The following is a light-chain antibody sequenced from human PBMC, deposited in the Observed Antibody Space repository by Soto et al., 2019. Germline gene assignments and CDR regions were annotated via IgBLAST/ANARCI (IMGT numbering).Light chain of an antibody. CDR3: QQNCSSFT. Sequence: EIVLTQSPATLSLSPGERVTLSCRASQSVSNYLSWYQQKPGQAPRLLIYDASGRISGIPDRFSGSGSGTDSPLTISSLEPDDSAVYYCQQNCSSFTFGRGTKVDIK. J-gene: IGKJ3*01. V-gene: IGKV3-11*01. CDR2: DAS. CDR1: QSVSNY.